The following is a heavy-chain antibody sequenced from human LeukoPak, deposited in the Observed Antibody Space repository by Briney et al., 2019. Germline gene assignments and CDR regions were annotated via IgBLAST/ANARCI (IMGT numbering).Heavy chain of an antibody. CDR3: ARVLRYFDWLQNYYYYYMDV. Sequence: PSETLSLTCTVSGGSISSSSYYWGWIRQPPGKGLEWIGSIYYSGSTYYNPSLKSRVTISVDTSKNQFSLKLSSVTAADTAVYYCARVLRYFDWLQNYYYYYMDVWGKGTTVTISS. V-gene: IGHV4-39*07. CDR2: IYYSGST. CDR1: GGSISSSSYY. J-gene: IGHJ6*03. D-gene: IGHD3-9*01.